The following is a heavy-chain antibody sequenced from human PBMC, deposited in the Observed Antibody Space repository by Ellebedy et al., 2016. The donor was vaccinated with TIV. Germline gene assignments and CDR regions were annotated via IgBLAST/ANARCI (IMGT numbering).Heavy chain of an antibody. CDR1: GFSFRSYW. CDR2: VNQDGSQK. D-gene: IGHD4-17*01. Sequence: GESLKISCAASGFSFRSYWMSWVRQAPGKGLEWVASVNQDGSQKYHVDSVKGRFTISRDNARNSLYLQMNSLTVEDTAVYYCARDGAYGDYSPGQYCLDVWGQGTTVTVS. J-gene: IGHJ6*02. V-gene: IGHV3-7*03. CDR3: ARDGAYGDYSPGQYCLDV.